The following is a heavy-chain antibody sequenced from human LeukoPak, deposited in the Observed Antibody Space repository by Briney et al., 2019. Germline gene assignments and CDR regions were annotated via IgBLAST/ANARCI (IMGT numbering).Heavy chain of an antibody. CDR2: ISGSGDST. V-gene: IGHV3-23*01. CDR1: GLTFSTYV. CDR3: AKDQDVGYYDSSGYYDY. D-gene: IGHD3-22*01. J-gene: IGHJ4*02. Sequence: GGSLRLSCAASGLTFSTYVMSWVRQAPGKGLEWVSGISGSGDSTYYADSVKGRFTISRDNSKNTLYLQMNNLRAEDTAVYYCAKDQDVGYYDSSGYYDYWGQGTLVTVSS.